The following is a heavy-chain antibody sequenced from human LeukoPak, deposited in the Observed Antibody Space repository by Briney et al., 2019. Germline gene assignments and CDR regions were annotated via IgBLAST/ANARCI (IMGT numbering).Heavy chain of an antibody. V-gene: IGHV4-39*07. J-gene: IGHJ3*02. CDR1: GGSISSSSYY. Sequence: SETLSLTCTVSGGSISSSSYYWSWIRQPPGKGLEWIGEINHSGSTNYNPSLKSRVTISVDTSKNQFSLKLSSVTAADTAVYYCARRQRITMIVVVMRSAFDIWGQGTMVTVSS. CDR2: INHSGST. D-gene: IGHD3-22*01. CDR3: ARRQRITMIVVVMRSAFDI.